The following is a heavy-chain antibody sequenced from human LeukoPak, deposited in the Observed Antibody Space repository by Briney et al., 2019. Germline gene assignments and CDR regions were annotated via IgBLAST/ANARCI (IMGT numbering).Heavy chain of an antibody. Sequence: GEPLKISCKGSGYSFTSYWIGWVRQMPGKGLGWMGIIYPGEIDTRYSPSFQGQVTISADKSISTAYLQWSSLKASDTAMYYCARQYGCTKGVCYSTWFDPWGQGTLFTVSS. J-gene: IGHJ5*02. CDR2: IYPGEIDT. V-gene: IGHV5-51*01. CDR1: GYSFTSYW. CDR3: ARQYGCTKGVCYSTWFDP. D-gene: IGHD2-8*01.